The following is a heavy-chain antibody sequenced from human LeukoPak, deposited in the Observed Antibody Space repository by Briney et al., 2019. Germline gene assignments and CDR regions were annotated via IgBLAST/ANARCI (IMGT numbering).Heavy chain of an antibody. V-gene: IGHV3-23*01. CDR3: AKDQRGYSYGLLDY. Sequence: GGSLRLSCAASGFTLSSYAMSWVRQAPGKGLEWVSAISGSGGSTYYADSVKGRFTISRDNSKNTLYLQMNSLRAEDTAVYYCAKDQRGYSYGLLDYWGQGTLVTVSS. CDR2: ISGSGGST. CDR1: GFTLSSYA. J-gene: IGHJ4*02. D-gene: IGHD5-18*01.